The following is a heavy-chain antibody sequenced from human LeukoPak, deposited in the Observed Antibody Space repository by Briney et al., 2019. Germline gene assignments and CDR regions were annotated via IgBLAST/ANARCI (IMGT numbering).Heavy chain of an antibody. CDR3: ARDRDIVVAYGMDV. D-gene: IGHD2-2*01. J-gene: IGHJ6*02. CDR1: GFTFSSYW. V-gene: IGHV3-7*01. CDR2: IKQDGSEK. Sequence: PGGSLRLSCAASGFTFSSYWMSWVRQAPGKGLEWVANIKQDGSEKYYVDSVKGRFTISRDNAKNSLYLQMNSLRAEDTAVYYCARDRDIVVAYGMDVWGQGTTVTVSS.